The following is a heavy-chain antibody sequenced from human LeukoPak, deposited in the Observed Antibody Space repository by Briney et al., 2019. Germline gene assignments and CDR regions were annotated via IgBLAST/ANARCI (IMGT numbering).Heavy chain of an antibody. D-gene: IGHD3-22*01. V-gene: IGHV3-23*01. CDR3: ARERDYDSSGYYVFGY. CDR1: GFTFSSHG. Sequence: PGGSLRLSCAASGFTFSSHGMSWVRQAPGKGLEWVSVISSNGGITYYEDSVKGRFTISRDNSKNTLYLQMNSLRAEDTAVYYCARERDYDSSGYYVFGYWGQGTLVTVSS. CDR2: ISSNGGIT. J-gene: IGHJ4*02.